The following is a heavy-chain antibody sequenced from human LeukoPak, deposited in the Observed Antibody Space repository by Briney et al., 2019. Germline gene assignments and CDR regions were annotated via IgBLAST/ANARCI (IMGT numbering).Heavy chain of an antibody. CDR3: ARDQYSYGFGQDY. CDR1: GFTFSSYS. V-gene: IGHV3-48*04. Sequence: GGSLRLSCAASGFTFSSYSMNWVRQAPGKGLEWVSYISSSSSTIYYADSVKGRFTISRDNAKNSLYLQMNSLRAEDTAVYYCARDQYSYGFGQDYWGQGTLVTVSS. J-gene: IGHJ4*02. D-gene: IGHD5-18*01. CDR2: ISSSSSTI.